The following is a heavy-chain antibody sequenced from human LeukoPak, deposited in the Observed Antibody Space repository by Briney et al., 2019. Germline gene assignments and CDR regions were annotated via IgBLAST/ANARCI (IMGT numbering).Heavy chain of an antibody. D-gene: IGHD6-13*01. V-gene: IGHV4-39*02. CDR1: GGSITSSSAYN. CDR2: IHSRGST. CDR3: ARDAEVAAAGVFDY. J-gene: IGHJ4*02. Sequence: SETLSLTCTVSGGSITSSSAYNWGWIRQPPGKGLEWIGTIHSRGSTYLNPSLKSRVTISVDTSKNQFSLKLSSVTAADTAVYYCARDAEVAAAGVFDYWGQGTLVTVSS.